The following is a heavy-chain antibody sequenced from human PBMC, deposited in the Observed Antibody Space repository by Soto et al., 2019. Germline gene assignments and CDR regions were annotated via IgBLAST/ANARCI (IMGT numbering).Heavy chain of an antibody. CDR1: GGSISSYY. CDR3: AREISIAVAGWLSCWFDP. CDR2: IYTSGST. J-gene: IGHJ5*02. D-gene: IGHD6-19*01. V-gene: IGHV4-4*07. Sequence: ASETLSLTCTVSGGSISSYYWRWIRQPAGKGLEWIGRIYTSGSTNYNPSLKSRVTMSVDTSKNQFSLKLSSVTAADTAVYYGAREISIAVAGWLSCWFDPWGQGTLVTVSS.